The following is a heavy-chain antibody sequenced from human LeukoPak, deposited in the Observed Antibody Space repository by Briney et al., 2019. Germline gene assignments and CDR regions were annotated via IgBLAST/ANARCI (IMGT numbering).Heavy chain of an antibody. CDR2: ITRSSSNI. CDR3: ARGSYSGSTYWYFDL. D-gene: IGHD6-6*01. V-gene: IGHV3-21*03. Sequence: PGGSLRLSCAASGFTFSNYNMNWVRQAPGKGLEWVSSITRSSSNIYYAESVKGRSTISRDNAKNSLYLQMNSLRAEDTAVYYCARGSYSGSTYWYFDLWGRGTLVIASS. J-gene: IGHJ2*01. CDR1: GFTFSNYN.